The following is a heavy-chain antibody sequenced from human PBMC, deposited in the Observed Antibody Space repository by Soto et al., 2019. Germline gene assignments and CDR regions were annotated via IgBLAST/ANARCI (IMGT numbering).Heavy chain of an antibody. CDR1: GFTFSSYA. Sequence: LRLSCAASGFTFSSYAMSWVRQAPGKGLEWVSAISGSGGSTYYADSVKGRFTISRDNSKNTLYLQMNSLRAEDTAVYYCAKDLPYYYDSSGYPYYFDYWGQGTLVTVSS. CDR2: ISGSGGST. J-gene: IGHJ4*02. V-gene: IGHV3-23*01. D-gene: IGHD3-22*01. CDR3: AKDLPYYYDSSGYPYYFDY.